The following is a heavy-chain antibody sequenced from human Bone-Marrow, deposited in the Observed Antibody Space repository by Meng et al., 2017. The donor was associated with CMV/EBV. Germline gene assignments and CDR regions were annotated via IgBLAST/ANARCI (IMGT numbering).Heavy chain of an antibody. V-gene: IGHV4-59*01. D-gene: IGHD3-3*01. Sequence: SETLSLTCTVSGGSISSYYWSWIRQPPGKGLEWIGYIYYSGSTNYNPSLKSRVTISVDTSKNQFSLKLSSVTAADTAVYYCARGSCSSTSCFAPYYDFWSGYYFDYWGQGTLVTVSS. CDR2: IYYSGST. J-gene: IGHJ4*02. CDR1: GGSISSYY. CDR3: ARGSCSSTSCFAPYYDFWSGYYFDY.